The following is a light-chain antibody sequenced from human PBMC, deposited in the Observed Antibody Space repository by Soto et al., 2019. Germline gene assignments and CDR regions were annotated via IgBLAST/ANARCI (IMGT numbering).Light chain of an antibody. CDR3: QHYGSSPRK. CDR2: GAS. CDR1: QSVSSSY. V-gene: IGKV3-20*01. J-gene: IGKJ1*01. Sequence: EIVLTQSPGTLSLSPGERATLSCRASQSVSSSYLAWYQQKHGQAPRLLIYGASSRATGITDRFSGSGSGTDFTLTISRLEPEDFAVYYCQHYGSSPRKFGQGTKVEIK.